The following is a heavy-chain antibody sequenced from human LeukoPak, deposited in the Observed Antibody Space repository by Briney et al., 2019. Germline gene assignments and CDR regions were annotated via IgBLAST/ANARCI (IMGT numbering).Heavy chain of an antibody. D-gene: IGHD6-13*01. CDR3: ARQPSSWYDY. CDR1: GGSFSGYY. Sequence: PSETLSLTCAVYGGSFSGYYWSWIRQPPGKGLEWIGEINHSGSTNYNPSLKSRVTISVDTSKNQFSLKLSSVTAADTAVYYCARQPSSWYDYWGQGTLVTVSS. V-gene: IGHV4-34*01. J-gene: IGHJ4*02. CDR2: INHSGST.